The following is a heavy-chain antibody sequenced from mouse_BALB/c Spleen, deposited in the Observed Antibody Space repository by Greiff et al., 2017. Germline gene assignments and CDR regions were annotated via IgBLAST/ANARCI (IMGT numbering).Heavy chain of an antibody. D-gene: IGHD1-1*01. CDR3: ARIYYGSSYDAMDY. J-gene: IGHJ4*01. CDR1: GFTFSSFG. CDR2: ISSGSSTI. Sequence: EVHLVESGGGLVQPGGSRKLSCAASGFTFSSFGMHWVRQAPEKGLEWVAYISSGSSTIYYADTVKGRFTISRDNPKNTLFLQMTSLRSEDTAMYYCARIYYGSSYDAMDYWGQGTSVTVSS. V-gene: IGHV5-17*02.